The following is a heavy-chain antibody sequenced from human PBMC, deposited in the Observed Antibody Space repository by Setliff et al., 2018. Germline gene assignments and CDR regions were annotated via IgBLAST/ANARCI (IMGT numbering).Heavy chain of an antibody. CDR1: GGSISSYY. V-gene: IGHV4-59*01. D-gene: IGHD3-16*01. CDR3: ARLRGAFDY. J-gene: IGHJ4*02. Sequence: SLTCTVSGGSISSYYWSWIRQPPGKRLEWIGYIYYSGSTNYNPSLESRVTISVDTSKNQFSLRLNSATAADTAVYYCARLRGAFDYWGQGTLVTAPQ. CDR2: IYYSGST.